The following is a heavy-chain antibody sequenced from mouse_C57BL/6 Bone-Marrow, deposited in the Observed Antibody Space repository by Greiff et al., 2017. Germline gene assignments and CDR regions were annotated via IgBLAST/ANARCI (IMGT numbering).Heavy chain of an antibody. CDR1: GFNIKDDY. J-gene: IGHJ2*01. Sequence: EVQLQQSGAELVRPGASVKLSCTASGFNIKDDYIHWVKQRPEQGLEWIGWIDPEIGDTEYASKFQGKANITSDTSSNTAYLQLSRLTAEAPAVYYCSSFDGNYFDFWGQGTPLTGAS. D-gene: IGHD2-3*01. CDR3: SSFDGNYFDF. CDR2: IDPEIGDT. V-gene: IGHV14-4*01.